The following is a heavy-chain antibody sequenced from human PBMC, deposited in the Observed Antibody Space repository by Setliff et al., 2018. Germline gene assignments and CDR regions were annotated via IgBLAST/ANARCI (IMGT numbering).Heavy chain of an antibody. CDR1: TFNGHG. D-gene: IGHD3-16*01. CDR2: INWDGRST. V-gene: IGHV3-20*04. Sequence: GGSLRLSCAASTFNGHGINWVRRAPGKGLEWVSTINWDGRSTGYTDSVKGRFTISRDNAKNSLYLQMNSLRAEDTAFYYCALFGDRDTFDMWGQGTMVTV. CDR3: ALFGDRDTFDM. J-gene: IGHJ3*02.